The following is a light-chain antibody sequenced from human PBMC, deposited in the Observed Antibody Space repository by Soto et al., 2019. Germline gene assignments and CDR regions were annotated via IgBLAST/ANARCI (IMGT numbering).Light chain of an antibody. CDR2: GAS. CDR1: LNVNNN. V-gene: IGKV3-15*01. CDR3: QQCNAWPYT. J-gene: IGKJ2*01. Sequence: EILMRQSPATLSVSPGERATLSCRASLNVNNNVAWYQQKPGQAPRLLIYGASARATGIPARFSGSGSGTEFTLTISSLQSEDFAVYYCQQCNAWPYTFGQGTKLDIK.